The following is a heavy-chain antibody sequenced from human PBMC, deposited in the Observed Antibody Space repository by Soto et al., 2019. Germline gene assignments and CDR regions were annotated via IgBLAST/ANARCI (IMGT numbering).Heavy chain of an antibody. D-gene: IGHD1-7*01. CDR2: XSSSGYTI. J-gene: IGHJ6*02. CDR3: ARDKLELTQAQYFYYGMDV. CDR1: XXXXXSYX. Sequence: EVQLVESGGGLVQPGGSLXXSXXXXXXXXXSYXMXXXXXAPXXXLEXVXXXSSSGYTIYYADSVKGRFTISRDNAKNSLFLQMNSLRAEDTAVYYCARDKLELTQAQYFYYGMDVWGPGTTVTVSS. V-gene: IGHV3-48*03.